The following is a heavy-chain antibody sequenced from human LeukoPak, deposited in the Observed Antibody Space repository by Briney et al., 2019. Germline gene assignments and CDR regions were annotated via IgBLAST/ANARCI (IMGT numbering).Heavy chain of an antibody. CDR1: GYTFTGYY. V-gene: IGHV1-2*02. Sequence: ASVKVSCKASGYTFTGYYMHWVRQAPGQGLEWMGWINPNSGGTNYAQKFQGRVTMTRDTSISTAYMELSRLRSDDTAVYYCARAFGCSSTSCYFRSWFDPWGQGTLVTVSS. CDR2: INPNSGGT. CDR3: ARAFGCSSTSCYFRSWFDP. J-gene: IGHJ5*02. D-gene: IGHD2-2*01.